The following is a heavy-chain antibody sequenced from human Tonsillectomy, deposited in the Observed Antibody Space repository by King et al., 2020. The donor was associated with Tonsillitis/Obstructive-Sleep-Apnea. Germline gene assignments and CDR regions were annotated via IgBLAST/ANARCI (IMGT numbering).Heavy chain of an antibody. CDR1: GFTFSTDG. Sequence: VQLVESGGGVVQPGRSLRLSCAASGFTFSTDGMHWVRQAPGAGREWGAVVWYDGTNKYYADSVKGRFTISRDNSQNTLYQQMNSMRAEDTAVYYCAREGYWSSTICYKAGYRPFDYWGQGTLVTVPS. V-gene: IGHV3-33*01. CDR2: VWYDGTNK. D-gene: IGHD2-2*02. CDR3: AREGYWSSTICYKAGYRPFDY. J-gene: IGHJ4*02.